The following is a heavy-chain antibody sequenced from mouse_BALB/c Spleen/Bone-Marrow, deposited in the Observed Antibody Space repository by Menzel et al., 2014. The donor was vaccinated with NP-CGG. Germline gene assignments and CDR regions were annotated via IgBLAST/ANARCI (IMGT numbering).Heavy chain of an antibody. CDR2: IWAGGST. Sequence: VQLVESGPGLVAPSQSLSITCTVSGFSLTSYGVHWVRQPPGKGLEWLGVIWAGGSTNYNSALMSRLSISKDNSKSQVFLRMNSLQTDDTAMYYCARDWLRRAMDYWGQGTSVTVSS. V-gene: IGHV2-9*02. J-gene: IGHJ4*01. CDR1: GFSLTSYG. D-gene: IGHD2-2*01. CDR3: ARDWLRRAMDY.